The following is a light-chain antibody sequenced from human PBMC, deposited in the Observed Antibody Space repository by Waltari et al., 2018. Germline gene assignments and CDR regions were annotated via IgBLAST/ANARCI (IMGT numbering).Light chain of an antibody. CDR3: QQYNNWPPWT. CDR1: QSVRSN. J-gene: IGKJ1*01. Sequence: EVVMTQSPATLSVSPGEGATVSCRASQSVRSNVAWYQQTPGQAPRLLISGASTRAPGIPDRFSGSGSGTEFILTISSLQSEDFAVYYCQQYNNWPPWTFGQGTKVEIK. CDR2: GAS. V-gene: IGKV3-15*01.